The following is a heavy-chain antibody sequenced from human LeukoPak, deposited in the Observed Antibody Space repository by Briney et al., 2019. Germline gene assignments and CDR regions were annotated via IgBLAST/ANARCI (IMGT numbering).Heavy chain of an antibody. Sequence: PSQTLSLTCTVSGGSVSSGDYYWIWIRQPPGKGLEWIGYTHSSGNTFYNPTLKSRTTISVDPSQNHFSLRLTTVTAADSAVFYCAATVASDSYFYYYHGMAVSGQGTSVTVS. CDR3: AATVASDSYFYYYHGMAV. CDR2: THSSGNT. D-gene: IGHD2-21*01. CDR1: GGSVSSGDYY. J-gene: IGHJ6*02. V-gene: IGHV4-30-4*01.